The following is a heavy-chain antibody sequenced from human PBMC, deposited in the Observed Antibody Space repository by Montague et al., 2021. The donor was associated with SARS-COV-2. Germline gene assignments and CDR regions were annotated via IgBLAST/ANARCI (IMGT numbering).Heavy chain of an antibody. J-gene: IGHJ5*02. CDR1: GFTFSSYA. D-gene: IGHD2-15*01. CDR2: ISGSGGST. Sequence: SRRLSCAASGFTFSSYAMSWVRQAPGKGLEWVSAISGSGGSTYYADSVKGRFTISRDNSKNTLYLQMNSLRAGDTAVYYCAKRYCSGGSCYSGFDPWGQGTLVTVSS. V-gene: IGHV3-23*01. CDR3: AKRYCSGGSCYSGFDP.